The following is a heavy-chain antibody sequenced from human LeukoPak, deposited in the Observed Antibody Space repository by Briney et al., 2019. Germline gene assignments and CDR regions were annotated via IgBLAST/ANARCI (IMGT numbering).Heavy chain of an antibody. Sequence: SQTLSLTCTVSGGSISSGSYYWSWIRQPAGTGLEWIGRIYTSGSTNYNPSLKSRVTISVDTSKNQFSLKLSSVTAADTAVYYCARQLGDRLLFDYWGQGTLVTVSS. J-gene: IGHJ4*02. CDR1: GGSISSGSYY. CDR2: IYTSGST. D-gene: IGHD2-21*01. CDR3: ARQLGDRLLFDY. V-gene: IGHV4-61*02.